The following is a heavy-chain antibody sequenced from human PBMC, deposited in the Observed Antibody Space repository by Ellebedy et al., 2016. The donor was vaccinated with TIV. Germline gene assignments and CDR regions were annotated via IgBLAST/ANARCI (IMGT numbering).Heavy chain of an antibody. J-gene: IGHJ5*02. D-gene: IGHD1-14*01. CDR3: ATAPTTGGGS. CDR2: IKPDGTEK. CDR1: GIASETHW. Sequence: PGGSLRLSCAASGIASETHWMTWVRKAPGKGLEWVGNIKPDGTEKYYVDSVKGRFIISRDNAKNSLYLQMNSLRAEDTALYYCATAPTTGGGSWGQGTLVTVSS. V-gene: IGHV3-7*01.